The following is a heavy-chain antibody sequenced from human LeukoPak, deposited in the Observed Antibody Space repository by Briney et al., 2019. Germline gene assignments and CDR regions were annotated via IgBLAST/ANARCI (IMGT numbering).Heavy chain of an antibody. D-gene: IGHD6-19*01. J-gene: IGHJ4*02. V-gene: IGHV3-21*01. Sequence: GGSLRLSCAAPGFTFSSYSMNWVRQAPGKGLEWVSSISSSSSYIYYADSVKGRFTISRDNAKNSLYLQMNSLRAEDTAVYYCARALSSGWSIDYWGQGTLVTVSS. CDR2: ISSSSSYI. CDR1: GFTFSSYS. CDR3: ARALSSGWSIDY.